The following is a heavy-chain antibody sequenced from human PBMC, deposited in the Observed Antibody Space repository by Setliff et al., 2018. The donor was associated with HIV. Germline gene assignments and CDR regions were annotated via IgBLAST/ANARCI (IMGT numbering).Heavy chain of an antibody. J-gene: IGHJ6*03. CDR3: ARGITMISAGYYYYYMDV. D-gene: IGHD3-22*01. CDR1: GGSISSYY. V-gene: IGHV4-4*07. CDR2: MYSSGST. Sequence: SETLSLTCSVSGGSISSYYWSWIRQPAGKGLEWIGRMYSSGSTNYNPSLKSRVTMSVDTSKNQFSLKLSSVTAADTAVYYCARGITMISAGYYYYYMDVWGKGTTVTVSS.